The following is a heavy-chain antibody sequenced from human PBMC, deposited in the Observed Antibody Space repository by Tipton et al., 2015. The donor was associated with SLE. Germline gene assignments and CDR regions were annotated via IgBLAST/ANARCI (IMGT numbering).Heavy chain of an antibody. J-gene: IGHJ5*02. CDR3: ARGSVLRFLEWSFLGGWFDP. CDR2: ISAYNGNT. Sequence: QLVQSGAEVKKPGASVKVSCKASGYTFTSYGISWVRQAPGQGLEWMGWISAYNGNTNYAQKLQGRVTMTTDTSTSTAYMELRSLRSDDTAVYYCARGSVLRFLEWSFLGGWFDPWGQGTLVTVSS. D-gene: IGHD3-3*01. CDR1: GYTFTSYG. V-gene: IGHV1-18*01.